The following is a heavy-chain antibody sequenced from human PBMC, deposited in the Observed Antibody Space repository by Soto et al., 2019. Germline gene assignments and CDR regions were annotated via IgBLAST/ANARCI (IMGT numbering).Heavy chain of an antibody. J-gene: IGHJ4*02. Sequence: PSETLSLTCAVYGGSFSGYYWSWIRQPPGKGLEWIGEINHSGSTNYNPSLKSRVTISVDTSKNQFSLKLSSVTAADTAVYYCEREVGRSRYQVRLDNWGKGTLVT. CDR1: GGSFSGYY. V-gene: IGHV4-34*01. CDR2: INHSGST. D-gene: IGHD3-10*01. CDR3: EREVGRSRYQVRLDN.